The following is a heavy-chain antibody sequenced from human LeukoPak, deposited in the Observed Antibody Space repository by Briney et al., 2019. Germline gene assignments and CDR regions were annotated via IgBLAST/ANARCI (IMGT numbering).Heavy chain of an antibody. D-gene: IGHD6-13*01. CDR1: GDSVSSNSAA. J-gene: IGHJ5*02. CDR2: TYYRSKWYN. V-gene: IGHV6-1*01. Sequence: SQTLSLTCAISGDSVSSNSAAWNWIRQSPSRGLEWLGRTYYRSKWYNDYAVSVKGRITINPDTSKNQFSLQLNSVTPEDTAMYYCARVEYSSSWTPLSFDPRGQGTLVTVSS. CDR3: ARVEYSSSWTPLSFDP.